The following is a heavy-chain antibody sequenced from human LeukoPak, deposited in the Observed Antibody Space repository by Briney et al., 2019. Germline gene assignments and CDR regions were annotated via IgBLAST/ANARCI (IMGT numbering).Heavy chain of an antibody. Sequence: GGSLRLSCAAPGFTFSSYEMNWVRQAPGKGLEWVSYISSSGSTIYYADSVKGRFTISRDNAKNSLYLQMNSLRAEDTAVYYCARQQWLAIDYWGQGTLVTVSS. V-gene: IGHV3-48*03. D-gene: IGHD6-19*01. J-gene: IGHJ4*02. CDR2: ISSSGSTI. CDR3: ARQQWLAIDY. CDR1: GFTFSSYE.